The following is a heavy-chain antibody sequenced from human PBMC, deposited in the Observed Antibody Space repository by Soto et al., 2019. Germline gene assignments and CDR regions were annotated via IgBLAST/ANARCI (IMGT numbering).Heavy chain of an antibody. CDR3: AREMTTTVVTRKYYFDY. Sequence: QVQLQQWGAGLLKPSETLSLTCAVYGGSFSGYYWSWIRQPPGKGLEWIGEINRSGSTNYNPSLKSRVTISVDTSKNQFSLKLSSVTAADTAVYYCAREMTTTVVTRKYYFDYWGQGTLVTVSS. D-gene: IGHD4-17*01. J-gene: IGHJ4*02. CDR2: INRSGST. V-gene: IGHV4-34*01. CDR1: GGSFSGYY.